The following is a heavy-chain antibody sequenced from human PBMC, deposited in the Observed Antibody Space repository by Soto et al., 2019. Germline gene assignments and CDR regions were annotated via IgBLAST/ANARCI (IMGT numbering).Heavy chain of an antibody. CDR1: GYYITKAYY. J-gene: IGHJ5*02. Sequence: PSETRSRTCAVSGYYITKAYYWCCIRQPPGSGLEWIGSFFHTGNTYYNPSLKSRITISVDTSKNQFSLKLTSVTAADTAIYYCARAPGDSSWSYSWFDPWGQGTLVTVSS. D-gene: IGHD6-13*01. CDR3: ARAPGDSSWSYSWFDP. CDR2: FFHTGNT. V-gene: IGHV4-38-2*01.